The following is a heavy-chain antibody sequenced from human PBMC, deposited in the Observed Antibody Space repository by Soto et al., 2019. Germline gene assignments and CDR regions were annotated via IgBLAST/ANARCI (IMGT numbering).Heavy chain of an antibody. J-gene: IGHJ5*02. D-gene: IGHD2-2*01. Sequence: PGGSLRLSCAASGFTFSSYSMSWVRQAPGKGLEWVSYISSSSSTIYYADSVKGRFTISRDNAKNSLYLQMNSLRAEDTAVYYCAREYCSSTSCLNWFDPWGQGTLVTVSS. CDR1: GFTFSSYS. CDR2: ISSSSSTI. V-gene: IGHV3-48*01. CDR3: AREYCSSTSCLNWFDP.